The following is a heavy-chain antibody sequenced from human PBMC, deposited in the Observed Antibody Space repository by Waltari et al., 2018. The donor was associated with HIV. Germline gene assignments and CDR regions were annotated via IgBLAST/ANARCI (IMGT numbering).Heavy chain of an antibody. J-gene: IGHJ2*01. CDR1: GFTLPNYA. CDR2: LTSAGSIT. CDR3: VKDPTTITRGYFDL. Sequence: EEQLLESGGGLGQPGGSLRLSCVASGFTLPNYAMTWLRQIPGKGLEWVAGLTSAGSITYHADSVQGRFIISRDNSKHTLFLQMTNLRVEDTAVYYCVKDPTTITRGYFDLWGRGTLVTVSS. V-gene: IGHV3-23*01. D-gene: IGHD4-4*01.